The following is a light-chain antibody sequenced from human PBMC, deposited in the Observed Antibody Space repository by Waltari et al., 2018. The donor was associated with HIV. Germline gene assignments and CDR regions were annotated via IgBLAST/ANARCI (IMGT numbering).Light chain of an antibody. CDR3: QQYGTSPWT. CDR1: QSVNTNY. V-gene: IGKV3-20*01. J-gene: IGKJ1*01. Sequence: EIVLTQSPATLSLSPGDRAILSCRASQSVNTNYLAWYQQKGGQDPRLVIYGASNRATGIPDRFSSSGSGTDFTLTISRLGPEDFAVYYCQQYGTSPWTFGQGTNVEIK. CDR2: GAS.